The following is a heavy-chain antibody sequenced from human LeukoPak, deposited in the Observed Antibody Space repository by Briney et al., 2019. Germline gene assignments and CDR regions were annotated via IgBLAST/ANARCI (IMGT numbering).Heavy chain of an antibody. D-gene: IGHD6-19*01. CDR1: GFTFSDYA. J-gene: IGHJ4*02. V-gene: IGHV3-23*01. CDR3: AKSSSGWYSFDY. CDR2: ISGGSSNT. Sequence: GGSLRFSCAASGFTFSDYAMSWVRQAPGKGLEWVSAISGGSSNTYYADSVKGRFTISRDNSKNTLYLQMNSLRAEDTAVYYCAKSSSGWYSFDYWGQRTLVTVSS.